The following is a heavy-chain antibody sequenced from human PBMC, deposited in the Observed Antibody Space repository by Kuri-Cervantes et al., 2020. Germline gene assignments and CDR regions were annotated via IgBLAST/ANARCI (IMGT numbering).Heavy chain of an antibody. CDR3: ARGRRHTAMVTGGDRDY. Sequence: GSLRLSCTVSGDSITNYYWSWIRQPPGKGLEWIGYMYNSGRTSYIPSLKSRVTISVDTSKNQFSLKLSSVTAADTAVYYCARGRRHTAMVTGGDRDYWGQGTLVTVSS. D-gene: IGHD5-18*01. CDR1: GDSITNYY. CDR2: MYNSGRT. V-gene: IGHV4-59*12. J-gene: IGHJ4*02.